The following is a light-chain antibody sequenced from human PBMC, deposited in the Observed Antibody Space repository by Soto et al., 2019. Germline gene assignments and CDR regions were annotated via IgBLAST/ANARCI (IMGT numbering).Light chain of an antibody. J-gene: IGLJ2*01. CDR2: DVY. CDR3: RSYTTGRTVV. Sequence: QSVLTQPASVSGSPGQSITISCTGTSSDVGGYNYVSWFQQHPGKAPNLMIYDVYRRPSGVSYRFSGSKSGNTASLTISGLKAEDEGDYYCRSYTTGRTVVFGGGTKLTVL. V-gene: IGLV2-14*01. CDR1: SSDVGGYNY.